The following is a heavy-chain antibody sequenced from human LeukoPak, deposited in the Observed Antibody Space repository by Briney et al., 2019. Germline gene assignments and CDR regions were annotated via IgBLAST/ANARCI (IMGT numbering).Heavy chain of an antibody. V-gene: IGHV3-66*01. CDR3: ARGLGYSSGWSGFDP. Sequence: PGGSLRLSCVASGFTFNNHWMSWVRQAPGKGLEWVAVIYSAGSTFYADSVKGRFTISRDNSKNTVFLQMNSLRVEDTAVYYCARGLGYSSGWSGFDPWGQGTLVTVSS. CDR2: IYSAGST. J-gene: IGHJ5*02. D-gene: IGHD6-19*01. CDR1: GFTFNNHW.